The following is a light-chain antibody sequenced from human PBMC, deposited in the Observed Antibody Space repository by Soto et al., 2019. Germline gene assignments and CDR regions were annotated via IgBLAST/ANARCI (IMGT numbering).Light chain of an antibody. J-gene: IGLJ1*01. V-gene: IGLV2-14*01. CDR3: SSYTSCSTLYV. CDR1: SSDVGGYNY. CDR2: EVS. Sequence: QSALTQPDSVSGSPGQSITISCTGTSSDVGGYNYVSWYQQHPGKAPKLMIYEVSNRPSGISNRFSGSKSGNTATLTISGLQAEDESNYYCSSYTSCSTLYVFGTGTKVTGL.